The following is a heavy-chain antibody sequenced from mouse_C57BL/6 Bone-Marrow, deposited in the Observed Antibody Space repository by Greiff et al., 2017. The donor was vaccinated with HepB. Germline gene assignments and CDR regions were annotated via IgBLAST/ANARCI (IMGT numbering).Heavy chain of an antibody. V-gene: IGHV3-1*01. J-gene: IGHJ2*01. CDR1: GYSITSGYD. CDR2: ISYSGST. CDR3: ARGFLGPRVYFDY. D-gene: IGHD4-1*01. Sequence: DVKLQESGPGMVKPSQSLSLTCTVTGYSITSGYDWHWIRHFPGNQLEWMGYISYSGSTNYNPSLKSRISITHDTSKNHFFLKLNSVTTEDTATYYCARGFLGPRVYFDYWGQGTTLTVSS.